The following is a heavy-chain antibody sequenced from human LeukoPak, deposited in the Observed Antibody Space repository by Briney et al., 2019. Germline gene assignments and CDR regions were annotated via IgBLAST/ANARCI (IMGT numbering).Heavy chain of an antibody. CDR3: ASGDQAFFDY. CDR1: GFTVSSNY. D-gene: IGHD4-17*01. J-gene: IGHJ4*02. CDR2: IYRGGTT. V-gene: IGHV3-53*01. Sequence: GGSLILSCAASGFTVSSNYMSWVRQAPGKGLEWVSIIYRGGTTYYTDSVKGRFTISRDTSKDTLYLQMNNLSAGDTAVYYCASGDQAFFDYWGQGTLVTVSS.